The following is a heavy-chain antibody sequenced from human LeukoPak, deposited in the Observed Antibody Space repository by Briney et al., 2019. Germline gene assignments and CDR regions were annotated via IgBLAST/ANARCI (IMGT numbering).Heavy chain of an antibody. J-gene: IGHJ3*02. CDR2: INPNSGGT. D-gene: IGHD3-10*01. Sequence: ASVKVSCKASGYTFTGYYMHWVRQAPGQGLEWMGWINPNSGGTNYAQKFQGRVTMTRDTSISTAYMELSRLRSEDTAVYYCARAVITMVRGVIILDAFDIWGQGTMVTVSS. V-gene: IGHV1-2*02. CDR1: GYTFTGYY. CDR3: ARAVITMVRGVIILDAFDI.